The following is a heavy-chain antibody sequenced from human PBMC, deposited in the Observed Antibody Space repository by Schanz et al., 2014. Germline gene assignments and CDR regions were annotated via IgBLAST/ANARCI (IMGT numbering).Heavy chain of an antibody. V-gene: IGHV1-18*04. CDR1: GYTFVSYS. J-gene: IGHJ6*02. CDR3: ARAKRFGDMDV. D-gene: IGHD3-10*01. CDR2: ISAYNGNT. Sequence: QVQVVQSGAEVKKPGASVKVSCKASGYTFVSYSMHWVRQAPGQGLEWMGWISAYNGNTNYAQKLQGRVTMTTDTSTSTAYMELRNLRSDDTAVYYCARAKRFGDMDVWGQGTTVTVSS.